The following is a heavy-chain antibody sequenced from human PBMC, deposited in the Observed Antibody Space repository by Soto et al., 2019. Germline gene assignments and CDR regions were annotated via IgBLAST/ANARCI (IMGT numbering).Heavy chain of an antibody. D-gene: IGHD2-2*01. V-gene: IGHV1-69*02. J-gene: IGHJ6*03. CDR1: GDTFTSHT. CDR3: ARAQYCSTSTCFGYIDV. Sequence: HVQLVQSGAEMKKPGSSVKVSCQASGDTFTSHTITWVRQAPGQGLEWVGRIIPMLGITDYAQRLQGRVTIPGEKSTSIGYMELRNLRSEDTGLYYFARAQYCSTSTCFGYIDVWGGGTTVIVSS. CDR2: IIPMLGIT.